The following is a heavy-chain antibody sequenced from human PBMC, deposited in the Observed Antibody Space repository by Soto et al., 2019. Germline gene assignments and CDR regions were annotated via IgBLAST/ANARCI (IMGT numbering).Heavy chain of an antibody. J-gene: IGHJ4*02. CDR2: VYFTGST. V-gene: IGHV4-61*01. Sequence: SETLSLTCSVSGGFVTGGTYYWTWIRQPPWKGLEWIGDVYFTGSTKYNPSLKSRITISLDTSKNQFSLRLSSVTTADTAVYYCARENFGTAYFDSWGQGXLVTVYS. CDR3: ARENFGTAYFDS. D-gene: IGHD1-7*01. CDR1: GGFVTGGTYY.